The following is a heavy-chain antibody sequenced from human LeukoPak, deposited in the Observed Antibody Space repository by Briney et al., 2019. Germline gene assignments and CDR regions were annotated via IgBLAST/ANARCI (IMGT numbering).Heavy chain of an antibody. CDR2: IYPVDSDT. CDR3: ALPSGNNTSCHVLTYY. CDR1: GYSFTSDW. D-gene: IGHD3-10*01. Sequence: GESLKIFRKGSGYSFTSDWFGWVRRMPGKGLEWMGIIYPVDSDTTYPPSLQGQVTIPADTSIRTAYPQWSSLKPADTAVYYCALPSGNNTSCHVLTYYWGQVPLVTVSS. V-gene: IGHV5-51*01. J-gene: IGHJ4*02.